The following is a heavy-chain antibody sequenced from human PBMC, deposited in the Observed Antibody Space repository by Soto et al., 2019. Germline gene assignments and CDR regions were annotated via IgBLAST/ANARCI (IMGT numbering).Heavy chain of an antibody. CDR3: GGEGNSRWYYHHHWYLEL. J-gene: IGHJ2*01. D-gene: IGHD6-13*01. V-gene: IGHV1-69*06. CDR2: IIPIFGTA. Sequence: QVQLVQSGAEVKKPGSSVKVSCKASGGTFSSYAISWVRQAPGQGLEWMGGIIPIFGTANYAQKFQGRVTITAEKSPGKAYLEPRSLGTEETGVYYCGGEGNSRWYYHHHWYLELWGPGHLVTVSS. CDR1: GGTFSSYA.